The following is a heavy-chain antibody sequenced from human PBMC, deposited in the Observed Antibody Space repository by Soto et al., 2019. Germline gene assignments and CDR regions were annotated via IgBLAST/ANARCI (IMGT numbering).Heavy chain of an antibody. D-gene: IGHD3-10*01. J-gene: IGHJ4*02. Sequence: SETLSLTCTVSGGSISSYYWSWIRQPPGKGLEWIGYIYYSGITNYNPSLKSRVTISVDTSKNQFSLKLSSVTAADTAVYYCARLNYYGSGSYSYYFDYWGQGTLVTVS. CDR3: ARLNYYGSGSYSYYFDY. V-gene: IGHV4-59*01. CDR1: GGSISSYY. CDR2: IYYSGIT.